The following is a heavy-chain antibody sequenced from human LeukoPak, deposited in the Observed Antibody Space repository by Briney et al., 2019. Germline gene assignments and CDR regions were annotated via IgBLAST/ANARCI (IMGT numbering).Heavy chain of an antibody. D-gene: IGHD1-14*01. J-gene: IGHJ4*02. V-gene: IGHV4-39*01. CDR3: ARRPRQTRDFDY. CDR1: GCSISSSSYY. Sequence: PSETLSLTCTVSGCSISSSSYYWGWLRQPPGKGLEWIWSIYCSGSTSYTPALKSPVTISVDTSKNQFYLKLSSVTAADAAVYYCARRPRQTRDFDYWGQGTLVTVSS. CDR2: IYCSGST.